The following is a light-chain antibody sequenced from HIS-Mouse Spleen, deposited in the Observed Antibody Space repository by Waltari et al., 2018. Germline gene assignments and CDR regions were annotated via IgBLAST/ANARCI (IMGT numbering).Light chain of an antibody. J-gene: IGLJ3*02. CDR2: EDS. Sequence: SYELTQPPSASVSPGQTARITSSGDALPKKYAYWYQQKSGQAPVRVIYEDSKRPSGIPERFSGSSSGTMATLTISGAQVEDEADYYCYSTDSSGNHRVFGGGTKLTVL. V-gene: IGLV3-10*01. CDR3: YSTDSSGNHRV. CDR1: ALPKKY.